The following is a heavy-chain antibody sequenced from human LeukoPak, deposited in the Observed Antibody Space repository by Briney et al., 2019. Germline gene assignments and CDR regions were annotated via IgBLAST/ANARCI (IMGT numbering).Heavy chain of an antibody. CDR3: ARVSDVLRFLEWAYVDY. Sequence: SSQTLSLTCTVSGGSISSGDYYWSWIRQPPGKGLEWIGYMYYSESTYYNPSLKSRVTISVDTSKNQFSLKLSSVTAADTAVYYCARVSDVLRFLEWAYVDYWGQGTLVTVSS. D-gene: IGHD3-3*01. V-gene: IGHV4-30-4*08. CDR1: GGSISSGDYY. CDR2: MYYSEST. J-gene: IGHJ4*02.